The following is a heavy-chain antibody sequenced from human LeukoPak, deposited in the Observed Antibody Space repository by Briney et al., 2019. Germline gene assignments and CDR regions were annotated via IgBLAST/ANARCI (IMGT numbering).Heavy chain of an antibody. D-gene: IGHD7-27*01. CDR2: INWNGGST. CDR1: GFTFSTSA. J-gene: IGHJ3*02. V-gene: IGHV3-20*04. CDR3: AREQLGVHAFDI. Sequence: GGSLRLSCVVSGFTFSTSAMSWVRQAPGKGLEWVSGINWNGGSTGYADSVKGRFTISRDNAKNSLYLQMNSLRAEDTALYYCAREQLGVHAFDIWGQGTMVTVSS.